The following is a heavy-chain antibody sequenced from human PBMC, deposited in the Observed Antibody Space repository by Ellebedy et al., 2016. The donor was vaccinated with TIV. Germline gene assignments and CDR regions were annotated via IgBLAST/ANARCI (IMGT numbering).Heavy chain of an antibody. D-gene: IGHD2-2*01. Sequence: GESLKISXAASGFTFSSYSMNWVRQAPGKGLEWVSSISSSSSYIYYADSVKGRFTISRDNAKNSLYLQMNSLRAEDTAVYYCARDQEDIVVVPAAMEVYWGQGTLVTVSS. CDR2: ISSSSSYI. V-gene: IGHV3-21*01. CDR3: ARDQEDIVVVPAAMEVY. CDR1: GFTFSSYS. J-gene: IGHJ4*02.